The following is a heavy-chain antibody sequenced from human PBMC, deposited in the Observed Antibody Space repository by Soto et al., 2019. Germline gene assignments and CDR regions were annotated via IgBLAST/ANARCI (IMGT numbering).Heavy chain of an antibody. D-gene: IGHD6-13*01. CDR2: IYRGGST. CDR3: ARSGYTSSWRGYYFDY. J-gene: IGHJ4*02. CDR1: GFTVSSNY. V-gene: IGHV3-53*01. Sequence: EVQLVESGGGLIQPGGSLRLSCAASGFTVSSNYMSWVRQAPGKGLEWVSVIYRGGSTYYADSVKGRFTISRDNSKNMLYIQMNSRRAEDTAVYYCARSGYTSSWRGYYFDYWGQGTLVTVSS.